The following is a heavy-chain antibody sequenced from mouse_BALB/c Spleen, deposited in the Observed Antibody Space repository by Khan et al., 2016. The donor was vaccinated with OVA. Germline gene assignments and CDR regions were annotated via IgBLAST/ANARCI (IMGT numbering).Heavy chain of an antibody. V-gene: IGHV1-9*01. CDR2: ILPGSGRN. CDR3: ARGNYYGSSSWFGY. D-gene: IGHD1-1*01. Sequence: VQLQQSGAELMKPGASVKISCKATGYTFSSYWIEWVKQRPGHGLEWIGEILPGSGRNNSNEKFKGKATFTADTSSNTAYWQLSSLTSDDSAVYYCARGNYYGSSSWFGYWGQGTLVTVSA. J-gene: IGHJ3*01. CDR1: GYTFSSYW.